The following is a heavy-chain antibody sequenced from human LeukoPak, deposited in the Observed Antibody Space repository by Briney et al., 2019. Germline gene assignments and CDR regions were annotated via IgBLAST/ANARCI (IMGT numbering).Heavy chain of an antibody. Sequence: GQSLKISCKASGYSLINHWIGWVRQMPGKGLDWMGIIYPGNADATYSPSFQGQVTISADKSTTTVYLQWSSLKASDTAMYYCARQGSYDNSGYSFDYWGQGTLVTVSS. D-gene: IGHD3-22*01. V-gene: IGHV5-51*01. CDR1: GYSLINHW. CDR2: IYPGNADA. J-gene: IGHJ4*02. CDR3: ARQGSYDNSGYSFDY.